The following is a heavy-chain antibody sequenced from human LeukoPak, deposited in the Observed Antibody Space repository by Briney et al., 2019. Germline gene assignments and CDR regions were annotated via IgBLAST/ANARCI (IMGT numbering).Heavy chain of an antibody. CDR3: AGGQDYYGSGSYSFDY. J-gene: IGHJ4*02. D-gene: IGHD3-10*01. CDR1: GGSFSGYY. Sequence: SETLSLTCAVYGGSFSGYYWSWIRQPPGKGLEWIGEINHSGSTNYNPSLESRVTISVDTSKNQFSLKLSSVTAADTAVYYCAGGQDYYGSGSYSFDYWGQGTLVTVSS. V-gene: IGHV4-34*01. CDR2: INHSGST.